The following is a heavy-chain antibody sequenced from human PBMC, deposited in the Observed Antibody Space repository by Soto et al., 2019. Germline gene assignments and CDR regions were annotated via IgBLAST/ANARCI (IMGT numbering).Heavy chain of an antibody. Sequence: QVQLVESGGGVVQPGRSLRLSWAASGFTFSSYAMHWVRQAPGKGRGWVAVIPYDGRDKSYAASVKGRFTISRDNSKNTLNLQMNSLRADDTAVYYCAKALGELSPESYDYWGQGTLITVSS. D-gene: IGHD3-16*02. V-gene: IGHV3-30*18. CDR1: GFTFSSYA. CDR2: IPYDGRDK. CDR3: AKALGELSPESYDY. J-gene: IGHJ4*02.